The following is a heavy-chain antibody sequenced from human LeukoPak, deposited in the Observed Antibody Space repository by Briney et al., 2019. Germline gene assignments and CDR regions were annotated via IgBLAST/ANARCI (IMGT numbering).Heavy chain of an antibody. Sequence: SETLSPTCAVYGGSFSGDYWSWIRQPPGKGLEWIGEIDHSGSTNYNPSLKSRVTISVDTSKNQFSLKLSSVTAADTAVYYCARSYAHDYWGQGTLVTVSS. D-gene: IGHD2-2*01. CDR1: GGSFSGDY. CDR2: IDHSGST. CDR3: ARSYAHDY. V-gene: IGHV4-34*01. J-gene: IGHJ4*02.